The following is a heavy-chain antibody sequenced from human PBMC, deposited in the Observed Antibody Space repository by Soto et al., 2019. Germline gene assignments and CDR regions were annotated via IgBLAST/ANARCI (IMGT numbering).Heavy chain of an antibody. Sequence: GESLKISCKCSGYTFTDSCIAWVRQMPGKGLEWMGMIYPGDSDTRYSPSLQGQGTISADKSMTTAYLQWNSLQASDTAMYYCARIWRVPAKGRNSGMDVWGQGTTVTVSS. V-gene: IGHV5-51*01. CDR2: IYPGDSDT. J-gene: IGHJ6*02. D-gene: IGHD2-15*01. CDR1: GYTFTDSC. CDR3: ARIWRVPAKGRNSGMDV.